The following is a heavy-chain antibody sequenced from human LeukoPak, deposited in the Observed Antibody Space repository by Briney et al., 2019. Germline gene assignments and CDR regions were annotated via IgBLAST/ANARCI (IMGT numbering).Heavy chain of an antibody. CDR3: AREVRDFWSGYCFAH. V-gene: IGHV3-11*06. D-gene: IGHD3-3*01. CDR1: GFTFSDYY. J-gene: IGHJ4*02. Sequence: GGSLRLSCAASGFTFSDYYMSWIRQAPGKGLEWVSYISSSSSYTNYADSVKGRFTISRDNAKNSLYLQMNSLRAEDTAVYYCAREVRDFWSGYCFAHWGQGTLVTVSS. CDR2: ISSSSSYT.